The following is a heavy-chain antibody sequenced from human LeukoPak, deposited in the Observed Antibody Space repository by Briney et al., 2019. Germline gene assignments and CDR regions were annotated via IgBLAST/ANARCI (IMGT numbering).Heavy chain of an antibody. CDR1: GGTFSSYA. CDR3: ARGTIQTYYYDSSGYYPFGY. J-gene: IGHJ4*02. V-gene: IGHV1-69*13. Sequence: ASVKVSCKASGGTFSSYAISWVRQAPGQGLEWMGGIIPIFGTANYAQKFQGRVTITADESTSTAYMELSSLRSEDTAVYYCARGTIQTYYYDSSGYYPFGYWGQGTLVTVSS. D-gene: IGHD3-22*01. CDR2: IIPIFGTA.